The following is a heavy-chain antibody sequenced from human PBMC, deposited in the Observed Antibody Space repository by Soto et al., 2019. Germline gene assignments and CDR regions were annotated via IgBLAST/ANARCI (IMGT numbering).Heavy chain of an antibody. CDR1: GYTFTSYG. J-gene: IGHJ4*02. Sequence: ASVKVSCKASGYTFTSYGISWVRQAPGQGLEWMGWISAYNGNTNYAQKLQGRVTMTTDTSTSTAYMELRSLRSDDTAVYYCARDLFIAAAGQTRGPQDYWGQGTLVTVSS. CDR2: ISAYNGNT. V-gene: IGHV1-18*01. CDR3: ARDLFIAAAGQTRGPQDY. D-gene: IGHD6-13*01.